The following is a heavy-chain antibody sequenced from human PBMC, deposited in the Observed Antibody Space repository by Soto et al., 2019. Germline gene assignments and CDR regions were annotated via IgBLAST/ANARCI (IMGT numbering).Heavy chain of an antibody. CDR1: GFTLSSFS. J-gene: IGHJ5*01. CDR2: ITTGNDYI. V-gene: IGHV3-21*01. CDR3: ARDSYSSLFDS. Sequence: PGGSLRLSCVGSGFTLSSFSMSWVRQTPGKGLEWVSSITTGNDYISYADSVKGRFTISRDNAKNSLFLRMNRLRADDTAVYFCARDSYSSLFDSWGQGTLVTVSS. D-gene: IGHD6-19*01.